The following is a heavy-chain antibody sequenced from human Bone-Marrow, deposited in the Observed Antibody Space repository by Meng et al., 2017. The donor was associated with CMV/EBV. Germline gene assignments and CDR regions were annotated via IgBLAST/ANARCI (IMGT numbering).Heavy chain of an antibody. D-gene: IGHD5-24*01. CDR2: INSDGSST. V-gene: IGHV3-74*01. CDR1: GFTFSSYW. Sequence: GESLKISCAVSGFTFSSYWMHWVRQAPGKGLVWVSRINSDGSSTSYADSVKGRFTISRDNAKNTLYLQMISLRAEDTAVYYCAKSPRRDGYNWYHYFDYWGQGTLVTVSS. J-gene: IGHJ4*02. CDR3: AKSPRRDGYNWYHYFDY.